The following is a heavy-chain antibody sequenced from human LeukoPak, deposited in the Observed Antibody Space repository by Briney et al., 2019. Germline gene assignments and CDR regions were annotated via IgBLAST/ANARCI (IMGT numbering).Heavy chain of an antibody. Sequence: SVKVSCKASGGTFSSYAISWVRQAHGQGLEWMGGIIPIFGTANYAQKFQGRVTITADESTSTAYMELSSLRSEDTAVYYCARDPIGVRPVLAPDYSGQGTLVTVSS. CDR3: ARDPIGVRPVLAPDY. CDR2: IIPIFGTA. V-gene: IGHV1-69*13. CDR1: GGTFSSYA. J-gene: IGHJ4*02. D-gene: IGHD3-10*01.